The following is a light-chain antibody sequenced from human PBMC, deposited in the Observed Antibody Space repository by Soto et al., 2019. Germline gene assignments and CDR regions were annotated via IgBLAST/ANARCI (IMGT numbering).Light chain of an antibody. CDR2: DAS. V-gene: IGKV1-33*01. Sequence: DIQMTQSPSSLSASVGDRVTITCQASQDISNSLNWYQQKPGKDPKLLIYDASNLNTGVPSRFSGSGSETHFTFTISSLQPEDFATYYCQHYHFLTPMYPFGQGTTVEIK. CDR1: QDISNS. CDR3: QHYHFLTPMYP. J-gene: IGKJ2*01.